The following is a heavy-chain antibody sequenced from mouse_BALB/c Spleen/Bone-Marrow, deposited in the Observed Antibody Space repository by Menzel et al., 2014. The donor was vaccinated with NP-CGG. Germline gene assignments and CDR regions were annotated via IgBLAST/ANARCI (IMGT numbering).Heavy chain of an antibody. CDR1: GYTFTDYN. D-gene: IGHD1-1*02. CDR3: TIYDY. CDR2: IYPYNGVT. V-gene: IGHV1S29*02. J-gene: IGHJ2*01. Sequence: VQLQQSGPELVKPGASVKISCKASGYTFTDYNIHWVKQNHGGSLEWIGYIYPYNGVTGYNQKFKNKATLTADISSTTAYMELRSLTSEDSAVYFCTIYDYWGLGTTLTVSS.